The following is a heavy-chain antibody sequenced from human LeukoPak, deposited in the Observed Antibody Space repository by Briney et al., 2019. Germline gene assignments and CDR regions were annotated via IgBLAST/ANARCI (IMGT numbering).Heavy chain of an antibody. J-gene: IGHJ6*04. D-gene: IGHD3-10*02. V-gene: IGHV3-21*01. CDR2: ISSSSSYI. CDR3: AELGITMIGGV. Sequence: GGSLRLSCAASGFTFSRHSINWVRQAPGKGLEWVSSISSSSSYIYYADSVKGRSTISRDNAKNSLYLQMNSLRAEDTAVYYCAELGITMIGGVWGKGTTVTISS. CDR1: GFTFSRHS.